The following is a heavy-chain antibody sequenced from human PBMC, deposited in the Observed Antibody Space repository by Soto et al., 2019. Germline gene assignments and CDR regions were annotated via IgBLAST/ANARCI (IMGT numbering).Heavy chain of an antibody. D-gene: IGHD5-18*01. Sequence: QVQLVQSGAEVKNPGASVKVSCKASGYTFTRYGIGWARQAPGQGLEWMGWINTYNGNTNYAQNVQGRVTLTTDTTPSTAYMDLRSRRSNDTTIYYCAMMDGYVTPSPQDVWAEGSTVIVSS. J-gene: IGHJ6*02. CDR1: GYTFTRYG. CDR3: AMMDGYVTPSPQDV. V-gene: IGHV1-18*01. CDR2: INTYNGNT.